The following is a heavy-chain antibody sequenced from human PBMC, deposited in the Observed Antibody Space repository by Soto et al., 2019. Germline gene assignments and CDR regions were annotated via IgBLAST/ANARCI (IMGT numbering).Heavy chain of an antibody. CDR2: INPNSGGT. D-gene: IGHD2-8*01. V-gene: IGHV1-2*04. J-gene: IGHJ3*02. CDR3: ARDQGYCTNGVCYTYAFDI. CDR1: GYTFTGYY. Sequence: ASVKVSCKASGYTFTGYYMHWVRQAPGQGLEWMGWINPNSGGTNYAQKFQGWVTMTRDTSISTAYMELSRLRSDDTAVYYCARDQGYCTNGVCYTYAFDIWGQGTMGTVSS.